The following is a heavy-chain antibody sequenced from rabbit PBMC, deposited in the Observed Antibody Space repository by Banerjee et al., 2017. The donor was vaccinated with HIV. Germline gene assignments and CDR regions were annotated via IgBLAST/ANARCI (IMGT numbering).Heavy chain of an antibody. CDR1: EFDLNNYYC. CDR3: GSGYSDVYFDL. Sequence: QQQLEESGGGLVKPEGSLTLTCTASEFDLNNYYCIHWVRQAPGKGLEWIGCIGTGSGSTYYASWAKGRFTISKTSSTTVTLQMTSLTAADTATYFCGSGYSDVYFDLWGPGTLVTVS. J-gene: IGHJ4*01. CDR2: IGTGSGST. D-gene: IGHD1-1*01. V-gene: IGHV1S45*01.